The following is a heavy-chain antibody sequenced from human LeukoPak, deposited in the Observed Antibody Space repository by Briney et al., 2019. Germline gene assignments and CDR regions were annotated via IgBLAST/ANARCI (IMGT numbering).Heavy chain of an antibody. CDR2: ISGDESVK. J-gene: IGHJ4*02. CDR3: VKFLSPVV. Sequence: PGGSLRLSCAASGFSITKYWMDWVRHAPGKGGMWVSRISGDESVKDYADSVQGRFSISRDNAKNTVYLQMNSLRVDDTAVYYCVKFLSPVVWGQGALVTVSS. V-gene: IGHV3-74*01. CDR1: GFSITKYW.